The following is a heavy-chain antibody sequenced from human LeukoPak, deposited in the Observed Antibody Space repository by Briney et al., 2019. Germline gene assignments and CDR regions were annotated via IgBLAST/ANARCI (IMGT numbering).Heavy chain of an antibody. D-gene: IGHD3-3*01. CDR3: ARGLFWSGYWFDP. Sequence: SETLPLTCAVYGGSFSGYYWSWIRQPPGKGLEWIGEINHSGSTNYNPSLKSRVTISVDTSKNQFSLKLSSVTAADTAVYYCARGLFWSGYWFDPWGQGTLVTVSS. V-gene: IGHV4-34*01. J-gene: IGHJ5*02. CDR1: GGSFSGYY. CDR2: INHSGST.